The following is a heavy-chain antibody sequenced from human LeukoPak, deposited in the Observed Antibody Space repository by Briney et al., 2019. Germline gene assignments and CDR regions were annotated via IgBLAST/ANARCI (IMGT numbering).Heavy chain of an antibody. CDR3: ARVRDGYNYNLDY. D-gene: IGHD5-24*01. V-gene: IGHV1-2*02. J-gene: IGHJ4*02. Sequence: ASVKVSCKASGYTFTGYYIHWVRQAPGQGLEWMGWINPNSGAADYAQKFYGRVTMTRDTSISTAYIELSRLRSDDTAVYYCARVRDGYNYNLDYWGQGTLVTVSS. CDR2: INPNSGAA. CDR1: GYTFTGYY.